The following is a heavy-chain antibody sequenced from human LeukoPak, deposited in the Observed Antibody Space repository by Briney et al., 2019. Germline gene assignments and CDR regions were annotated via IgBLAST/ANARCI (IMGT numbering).Heavy chain of an antibody. V-gene: IGHV4-4*07. CDR3: ARDSGTTGEVKFDP. CDR2: IYSRGTT. J-gene: IGHJ5*02. CDR1: GFTFRSYW. D-gene: IGHD3-10*01. Sequence: GSLRLSCAASGFTFRSYWMSWIRQPAGKGLEWIGRIYSRGTTYNPSLKDRVTMSADTSRNHVSLTLNSVTAADTAVYYCARDSGTTGEVKFDPWGQGTLVTVSS.